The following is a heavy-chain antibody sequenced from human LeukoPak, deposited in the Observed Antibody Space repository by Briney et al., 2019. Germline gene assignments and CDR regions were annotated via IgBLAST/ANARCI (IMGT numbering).Heavy chain of an antibody. V-gene: IGHV7-4-1*02. D-gene: IGHD5-24*01. Sequence: ASVKVSCKASGYTFTSYGISWVRKAPGQGLEWMGRIDTNTGNPTYAQGFTGRFVFSLDTSVSTSYLQISSLRAEDTAIYYCARDRTEIGNDCWGQGTMVTVSS. CDR1: GYTFTSYG. CDR2: IDTNTGNP. CDR3: ARDRTEIGNDC. J-gene: IGHJ4*02.